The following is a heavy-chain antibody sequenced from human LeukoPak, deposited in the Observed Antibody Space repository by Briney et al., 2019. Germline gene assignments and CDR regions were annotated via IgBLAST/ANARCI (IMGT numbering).Heavy chain of an antibody. CDR1: GGSISSYY. CDR2: IYTSGST. V-gene: IGHV4-4*09. Sequence: SETLSLTCTVSGGSISSYYWSWTRQPPGKGLEWIGYIYTSGSTNYNPSLKSRVTISVDTSKSQFSLKLSSVTAADTAVYYCASSESGSYSDAFDIWGQGTMVTVSS. J-gene: IGHJ3*02. CDR3: ASSESGSYSDAFDI. D-gene: IGHD1-26*01.